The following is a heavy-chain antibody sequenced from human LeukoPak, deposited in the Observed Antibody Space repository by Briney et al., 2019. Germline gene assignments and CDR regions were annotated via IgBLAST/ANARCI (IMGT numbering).Heavy chain of an antibody. CDR2: INPNSGGT. CDR3: ATTLLWSGELSFDLPY. D-gene: IGHD3-10*01. CDR1: GYTFTGYY. J-gene: IGHJ4*02. V-gene: IGHV1-2*02. Sequence: GASVKVSCKASGYTFTGYYMHWVRHAPGQGLEWMGWINPNSGGTNYAQKSKGRVTMTRDTSISTAYMELSRLRSDDTAVYYCATTLLWSGELSFDLPYWGQGTLVTVSS.